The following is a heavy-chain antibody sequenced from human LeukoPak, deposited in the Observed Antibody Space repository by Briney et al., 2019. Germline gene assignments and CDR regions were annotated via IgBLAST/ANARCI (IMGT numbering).Heavy chain of an antibody. Sequence: SETLSLTCTVSGGSISSSSYYWGWIRQPPGKGLEWIGNIYYSGSTYYNPSLKSRVTISVDTSKNQFSLKLSSVTAADTAVYYCGPDAFDIWGQGTMVTVSS. CDR1: GGSISSSSYY. CDR2: IYYSGST. J-gene: IGHJ3*02. V-gene: IGHV4-39*01. CDR3: GPDAFDI.